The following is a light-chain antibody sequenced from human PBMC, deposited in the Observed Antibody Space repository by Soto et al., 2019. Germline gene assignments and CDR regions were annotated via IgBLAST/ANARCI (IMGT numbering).Light chain of an antibody. Sequence: QSALTQPASVSGSPGQSITISCTGTSSDVGGYNYVSWYQQHPGKAPKLMIYDVSNRPSGVSNRFSGSKSGNTASLTISGPQAEDEADYYYCSYTCGSTLDVFGTGTKLTVL. CDR2: DVS. J-gene: IGLJ1*01. CDR1: SSDVGGYNY. CDR3: CSYTCGSTLDV. V-gene: IGLV2-14*01.